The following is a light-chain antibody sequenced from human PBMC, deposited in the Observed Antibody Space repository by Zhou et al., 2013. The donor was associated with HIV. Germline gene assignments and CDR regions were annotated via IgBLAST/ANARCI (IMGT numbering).Light chain of an antibody. J-gene: IGKJ1*01. CDR3: QQSYSFPA. V-gene: IGKV1-39*01. CDR2: STS. Sequence: DIQMTQSPSSLSASIGDRVTISCRASQSIGSYLNWYQHKPGKAPQLLIYSTSSLQSGVPSRFSGSGSGTDFTLTITSLQPEDSATYYCQQSYSFPAFGQGTKVEIK. CDR1: QSIGSY.